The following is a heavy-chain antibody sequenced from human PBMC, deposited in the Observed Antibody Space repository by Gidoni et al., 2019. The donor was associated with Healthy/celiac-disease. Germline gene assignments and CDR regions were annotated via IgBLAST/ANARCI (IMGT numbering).Heavy chain of an antibody. CDR1: GFTFSSYA. Sequence: EVQLVESGGGLVQPGGSLRLSCSASGFTFSSYAMHWVRQAPGKGLEYVSAISRNGGSTYYADSVKGRFTISRDNSKNTPYLQMSSLRAEDTAVYYCVKRAGYKFDYWGQGTLVTVSS. V-gene: IGHV3-64D*08. J-gene: IGHJ4*02. D-gene: IGHD5-12*01. CDR2: ISRNGGST. CDR3: VKRAGYKFDY.